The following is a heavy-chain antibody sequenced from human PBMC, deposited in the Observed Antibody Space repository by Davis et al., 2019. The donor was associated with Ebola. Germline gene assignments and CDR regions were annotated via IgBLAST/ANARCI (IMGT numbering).Heavy chain of an antibody. V-gene: IGHV3-11*04. CDR3: ARDLAATTIYSYYGMDV. D-gene: IGHD1-26*01. Sequence: PGGSLRPSCAASGFTFSDYYMSWIRQAPGKGLEWVSYISRSGSTIYYSDSVKGRFTISRDNAKNSLYLQMNSLRAEDTAVYYCARDLAATTIYSYYGMDVWGQGTTVTVSS. J-gene: IGHJ6*02. CDR2: ISRSGSTI. CDR1: GFTFSDYY.